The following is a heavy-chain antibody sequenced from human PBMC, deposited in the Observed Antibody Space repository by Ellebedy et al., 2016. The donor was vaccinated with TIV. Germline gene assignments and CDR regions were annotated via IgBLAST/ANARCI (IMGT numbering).Heavy chain of an antibody. CDR1: GYTFTGYY. CDR2: INPNSGGT. Sequence: ASVKVSCXASGYTFTGYYMHWVRQAPGQGLEWMGWINPNSGGTNYAQKFQGRVTMTRDTSISTAYMELSRLRSDDTAVYYCARGRGVAGTSFDYWGQGTLVTVSS. CDR3: ARGRGVAGTSFDY. V-gene: IGHV1-2*02. D-gene: IGHD6-19*01. J-gene: IGHJ4*02.